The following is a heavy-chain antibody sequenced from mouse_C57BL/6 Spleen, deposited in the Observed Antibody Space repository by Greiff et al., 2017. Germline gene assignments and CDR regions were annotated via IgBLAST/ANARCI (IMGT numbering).Heavy chain of an antibody. V-gene: IGHV1-15*01. CDR2: IDPATGGT. CDR1: GYTFTDYE. D-gene: IGHD2-1*01. CDR3: TGGDFYYGNPAWFAY. J-gene: IGHJ3*01. Sequence: VQLQQSGAELVRPGASVTLSCKASGYTFTDYEMHWVKQTPVHGLEWIGAIDPATGGTAYNQKFKGKAILTADKSSSTAYMELRSLTSEDSAVYYCTGGDFYYGNPAWFAYWGQGTLVTVSA.